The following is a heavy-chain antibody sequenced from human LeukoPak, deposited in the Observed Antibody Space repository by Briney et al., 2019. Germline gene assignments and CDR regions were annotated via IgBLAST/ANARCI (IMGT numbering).Heavy chain of an antibody. J-gene: IGHJ4*02. Sequence: GGSLRLSCAASGFTVSSSYMSWVRQAPGKGVEWVSVIYPGGNTYYADSVKGGFTISRDTSKNTVYLEMNSLRGEDTAVYYCARDSSHHYYDYWGQGTQVTVSS. D-gene: IGHD2-2*01. CDR3: ARDSSHHYYDY. CDR1: GFTVSSSY. V-gene: IGHV3-66*01. CDR2: IYPGGNT.